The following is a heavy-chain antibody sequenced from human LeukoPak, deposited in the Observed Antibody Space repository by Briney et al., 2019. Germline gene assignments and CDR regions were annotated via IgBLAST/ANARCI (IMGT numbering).Heavy chain of an antibody. CDR3: TTPEDYYGSGYYRY. J-gene: IGHJ4*02. CDR1: GSTFSNAW. Sequence: GGSLRLSCAASGSTFSNAWMSWVRQAPGKGLEWVGRIKSKTDGGTTDYAAPVKGRFTVSRDDSKNTLYLQMNSLRTEDTAVYYCTTPEDYYGSGYYRYWGQGTLVTV. CDR2: IKSKTDGGTT. D-gene: IGHD3-10*01. V-gene: IGHV3-15*01.